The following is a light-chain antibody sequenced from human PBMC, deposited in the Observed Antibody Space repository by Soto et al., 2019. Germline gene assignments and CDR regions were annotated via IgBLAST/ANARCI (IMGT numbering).Light chain of an antibody. CDR2: GAS. J-gene: IGKJ2*04. Sequence: EIVLSQSPGTLSLSPGERATLSCRASQSVSSNYLAWYQQKPGQAPRLLIYGASTRATGIPDRFTGSGSGTDFTLTISRLEPEDFAVYYCQQYDNPPCSFGQGTKLEIK. CDR3: QQYDNPPCS. CDR1: QSVSSNY. V-gene: IGKV3-20*01.